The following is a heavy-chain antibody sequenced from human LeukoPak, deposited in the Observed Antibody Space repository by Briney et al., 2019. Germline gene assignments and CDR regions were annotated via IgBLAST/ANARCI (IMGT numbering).Heavy chain of an antibody. CDR2: MKQDGREK. D-gene: IGHD6-19*01. J-gene: IGHJ3*02. V-gene: IGHV3-7*01. CDR3: ARGGGSGRWGSAFDM. CDR1: GFTFTNYW. Sequence: GGSLRLSCVASGFTFTNYWMTWVRQAPGEGLEWVANMKQDGREKYYVDSVRGRFTISRDNAKNSLYLQMNSLRDEDTAVYYCARGGGSGRWGSAFDMWGQGTTVTVSS.